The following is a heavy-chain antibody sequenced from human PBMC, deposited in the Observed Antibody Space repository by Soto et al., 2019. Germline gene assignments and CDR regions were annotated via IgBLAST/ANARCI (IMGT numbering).Heavy chain of an antibody. J-gene: IGHJ5*02. CDR2: IYYSGST. CDR3: ARDFSGYCGGDCPQDNWFDP. D-gene: IGHD2-21*02. V-gene: IGHV4-39*01. Sequence: QLQLQESGPGLVKPSETLSLTCTVSGGSISSSSYYWGWIRQPPGKGLEWIGSIYYSGSTYYNPSLKSRVTISVDTSKNQFSLKLSSVTAADTAVYYCARDFSGYCGGDCPQDNWFDPWGQGTLVTVSS. CDR1: GGSISSSSYY.